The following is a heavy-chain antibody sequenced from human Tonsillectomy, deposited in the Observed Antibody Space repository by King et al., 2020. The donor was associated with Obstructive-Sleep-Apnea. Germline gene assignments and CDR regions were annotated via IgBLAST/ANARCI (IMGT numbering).Heavy chain of an antibody. Sequence: QLVQSGAEVKKPGESLRISCKGSGYIFTTYWISWVRQMPGKGLEWMGKIDPSDSYANYSPSFQGHVTISADKSISTAYLQWSSLKASDTAIYYCARHNLGFCSSSSCYAVDYWGQGTLVSVSS. V-gene: IGHV5-10-1*01. CDR2: IDPSDSYA. CDR1: GYIFTTYW. J-gene: IGHJ4*02. D-gene: IGHD2-2*01. CDR3: ARHNLGFCSSSSCYAVDY.